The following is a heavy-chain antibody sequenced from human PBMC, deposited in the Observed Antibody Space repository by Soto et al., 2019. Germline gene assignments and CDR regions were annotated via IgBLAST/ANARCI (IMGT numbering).Heavy chain of an antibody. CDR2: IYWDDDT. CDR3: AHRTTTVTWWFDP. V-gene: IGHV2-5*02. Sequence: QITLKESGPTLVKPTQTLTLTCTFSGFSLTTRGVGVGWIRQPPGKPLEWLALIYWDDDTRYSPSLKSRLAITKDNSKNQVVLTMSNIDPADTGTYFCAHRTTTVTWWFDPWGQGTLVTVSS. CDR1: GFSLTTRGVG. D-gene: IGHD4-17*01. J-gene: IGHJ5*02.